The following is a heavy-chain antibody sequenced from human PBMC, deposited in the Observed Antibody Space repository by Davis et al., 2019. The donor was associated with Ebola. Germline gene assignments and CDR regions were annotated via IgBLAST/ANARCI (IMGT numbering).Heavy chain of an antibody. V-gene: IGHV1-2*02. J-gene: IGHJ4*02. CDR3: ARVRQTGEEDY. CDR2: INPNSGGT. Sequence: ASVKVSCKASGYTFTGYYMHWVRQAPGQGLEWMGWINPNSGGTNYAQKFQGRVTMTRDTSISTAYMELRSLRSDDTAVYYCARVRQTGEEDYWGQGTLVTVSS. D-gene: IGHD7-27*01. CDR1: GYTFTGYY.